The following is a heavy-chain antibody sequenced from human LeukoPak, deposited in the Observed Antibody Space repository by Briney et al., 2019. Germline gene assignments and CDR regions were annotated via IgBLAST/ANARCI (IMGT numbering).Heavy chain of an antibody. V-gene: IGHV1-46*01. Sequence: ASVKVSCTASGYTFTSYYMHWVRQAPGQGLEWMGIINPSGGSTSYAQKFQGRVTMTRDTSTSTVYMELSSLRSEDTAVYYCARGRCSSTSCYPNDPWGQGTLVTVSS. J-gene: IGHJ5*02. CDR1: GYTFTSYY. CDR2: INPSGGST. CDR3: ARGRCSSTSCYPNDP. D-gene: IGHD2-2*01.